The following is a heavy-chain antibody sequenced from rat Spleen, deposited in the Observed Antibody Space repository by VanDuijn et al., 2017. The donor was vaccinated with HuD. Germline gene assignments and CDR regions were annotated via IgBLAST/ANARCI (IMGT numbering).Heavy chain of an antibody. CDR3: ARFGYYDGSYYLYFDY. CDR2: ISSGGTT. CDR1: GLSLTSYT. D-gene: IGHD1-12*02. Sequence: QVQLKESGPGLVQPSQTLSLTCTVSGLSLTSYTINWVRQPPGKSLEWIAAISSGGTTYYDSALKSRLSISRDTSKSQVFLKMNSLQTEDTAMYFCARFGYYDGSYYLYFDYWGQGVMVTVSS. V-gene: IGHV2-6*01. J-gene: IGHJ2*01.